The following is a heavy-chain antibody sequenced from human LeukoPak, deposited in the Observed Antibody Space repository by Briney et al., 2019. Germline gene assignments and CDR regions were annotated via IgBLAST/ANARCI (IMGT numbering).Heavy chain of an antibody. D-gene: IGHD5-18*01. CDR3: AKDGGYSYGWLFDY. Sequence: GGSLRLSCAASGFTFSIYGMHWVRQAPGKGLEWVAGISHDGGNKYYADSVKGRFTISRDNSKNTLYLQMNSLRAEDTAVYYCAKDGGYSYGWLFDYWGQGTLVTVSS. V-gene: IGHV3-30*02. CDR2: ISHDGGNK. CDR1: GFTFSIYG. J-gene: IGHJ4*02.